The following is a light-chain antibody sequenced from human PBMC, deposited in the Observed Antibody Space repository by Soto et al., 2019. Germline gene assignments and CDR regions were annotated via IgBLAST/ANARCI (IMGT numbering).Light chain of an antibody. Sequence: QSVLPQPASVSGSPGQSITISCTGTSSDVGRYNIVSWYQQHPGKAPKLMIYEGSKRPSGVSNRFSGSKSGNTASLTISGLQAEDEADYYCCSYAGSSTYVFGTGTKGTVL. CDR2: EGS. CDR1: SSDVGRYNI. CDR3: CSYAGSSTYV. V-gene: IGLV2-23*01. J-gene: IGLJ1*01.